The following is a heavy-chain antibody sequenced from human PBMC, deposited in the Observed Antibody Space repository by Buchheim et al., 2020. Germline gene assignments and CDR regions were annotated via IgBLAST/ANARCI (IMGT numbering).Heavy chain of an antibody. CDR2: IKQDGSEK. J-gene: IGHJ3*02. CDR3: AREMRYYDSSGYYRDAFDI. D-gene: IGHD3-22*01. CDR1: GFTFSSYW. Sequence: EVQLVESGGGLVQPGGSLRLSCAASGFTFSSYWMSWVRQAPGKGLEWVANIKQDGSEKYYVDSVKGRFTISRDNAKNSLYLQMNSLRAEDTAVYYCAREMRYYDSSGYYRDAFDIWGQGT. V-gene: IGHV3-7*01.